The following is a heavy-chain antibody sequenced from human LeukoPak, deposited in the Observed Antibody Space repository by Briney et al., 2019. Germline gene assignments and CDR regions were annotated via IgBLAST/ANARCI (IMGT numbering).Heavy chain of an antibody. CDR3: ARWDYYDSRTFDI. D-gene: IGHD3-22*01. CDR1: GYTFINYG. J-gene: IGHJ3*02. CDR2: ISAYNGNT. V-gene: IGHV1-18*01. Sequence: ASVKVSCKASGYTFINYGITWVGQAPGQGLEWMGWISAYNGNTNYAQKLQGRVTMTTDTSSSTAYMELRSLRSDDTAVYYCARWDYYDSRTFDIWGQGTMVTVSS.